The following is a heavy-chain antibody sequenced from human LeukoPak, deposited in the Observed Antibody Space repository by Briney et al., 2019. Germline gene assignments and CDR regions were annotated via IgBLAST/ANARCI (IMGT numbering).Heavy chain of an antibody. CDR3: ARVRHCSGGSCSRWYFDY. Sequence: ASVKVCCKASGYTFTSYAMNWVRQAPGQGLEWMGWINTNTGNPTYAQGFTGRFVFSLDTSVSTAYLQISSLKAEDTAVYYCARVRHCSGGSCSRWYFDYWGQGTLVTVSS. CDR2: INTNTGNP. J-gene: IGHJ4*02. D-gene: IGHD2-15*01. CDR1: GYTFTSYA. V-gene: IGHV7-4-1*02.